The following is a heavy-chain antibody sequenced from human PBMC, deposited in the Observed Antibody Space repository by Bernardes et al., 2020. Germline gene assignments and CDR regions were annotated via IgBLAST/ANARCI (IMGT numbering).Heavy chain of an antibody. CDR3: ASTGPGVVVPAALDY. J-gene: IGHJ4*02. D-gene: IGHD2-2*01. CDR1: GGSFSGYY. V-gene: IGHV4-34*01. Sequence: SETLSLTYAVYGGSFSGYYWSWIRQPPGKGLEWIGEINHSGSTNYNPSLKSRVTISVDTSKNQFSLKLSSVTAADTAVYYCASTGPGVVVPAALDYWGQGTLVTVSS. CDR2: INHSGST.